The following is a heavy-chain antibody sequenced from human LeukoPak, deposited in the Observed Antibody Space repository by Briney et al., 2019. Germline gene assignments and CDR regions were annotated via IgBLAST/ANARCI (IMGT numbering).Heavy chain of an antibody. CDR3: ARLREQWLVPYFDY. V-gene: IGHV4-4*07. CDR2: ISTSGST. CDR1: GGSINSYY. J-gene: IGHJ4*02. D-gene: IGHD6-19*01. Sequence: SETLSLTCTVSGGSINSYYWSWIRQPAGKGLEWIGLISTSGSTNYNPSLKSRVTMSVDTSKNQFSLKLSFVTAADTAVYYCARLREQWLVPYFDYWGQGTLVTVSS.